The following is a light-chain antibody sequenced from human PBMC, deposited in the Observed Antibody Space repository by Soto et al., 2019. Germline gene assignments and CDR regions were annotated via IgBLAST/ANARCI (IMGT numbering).Light chain of an antibody. J-gene: IGKJ1*01. CDR2: GAT. CDR3: HQYGSSPAT. CDR1: QSVSSSY. V-gene: IGKV3-20*01. Sequence: ERVMTQSPASLSVSPGERAARCSRASQSVSSSYLAWYQQRRGQAPRLLIYGATSRATGIPDRLSGSGSGTDFTLTISRLEPEDFAVYYCHQYGSSPATFGQGTKVDI.